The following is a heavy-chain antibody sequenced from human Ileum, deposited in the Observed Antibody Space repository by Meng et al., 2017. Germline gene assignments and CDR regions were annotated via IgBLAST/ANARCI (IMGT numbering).Heavy chain of an antibody. CDR2: VYDNGNT. V-gene: IGHV4-59*01. CDR3: AGRAVGVRGWIDP. D-gene: IGHD2-8*01. J-gene: IGHJ5*02. CDR1: GDSSSTSY. Sequence: SETLSLTCIVSGDSSSTSYWNWIRQPPGKGLEGIGCVYDNGNTNFNPSLQSRLTMSVDTSKKQLTLKLSSVTAEDTAVYYCAGRAVGVRGWIDPWGQGTLVTVSS.